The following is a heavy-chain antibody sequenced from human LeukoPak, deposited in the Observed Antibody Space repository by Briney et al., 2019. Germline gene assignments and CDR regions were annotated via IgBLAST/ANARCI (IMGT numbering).Heavy chain of an antibody. CDR2: ISSSGSTI. CDR1: GFTFSSYE. V-gene: IGHV3-48*03. Sequence: GGSLRLSCAASGFTFSSYEMNWVRQAPGKGLERVSYISSSGSTIYYADSVKGRFTISRDNAKNSLYLQMNSLRAEDTAVYYCARGDSSGYYYYFDYWGQGTLVTVSS. CDR3: ARGDSSGYYYYFDY. J-gene: IGHJ4*02. D-gene: IGHD3-22*01.